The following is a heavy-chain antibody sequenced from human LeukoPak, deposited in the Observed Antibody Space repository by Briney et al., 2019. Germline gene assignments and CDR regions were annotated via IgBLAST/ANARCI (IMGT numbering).Heavy chain of an antibody. V-gene: IGHV4-38-2*02. CDR3: ARVGLRLGELSLDY. CDR2: IYHSGST. Sequence: SETLSLTCTVSGYSISSGYYWGWIRQPPGKGLGWIGSIYHSGSTYYNPSLKSRVTISVDTSKNQFSLKLSSVTAADTAVYYCARVGLRLGELSLDYWGQGTLVTVSS. D-gene: IGHD3-16*02. J-gene: IGHJ4*02. CDR1: GYSISSGYY.